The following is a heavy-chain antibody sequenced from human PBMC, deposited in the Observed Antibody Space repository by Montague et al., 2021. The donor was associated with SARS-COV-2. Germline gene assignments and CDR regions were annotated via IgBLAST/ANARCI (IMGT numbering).Heavy chain of an antibody. CDR1: GFTFSSYW. CDR3: ARGGTKQQRMDYFDY. CDR2: IKQDGSEK. D-gene: IGHD6-25*01. Sequence: SLRLSCAASGFTFSSYWMSWVRQAPGKGLEWVANIKQDGSEKYYVDSVKGRFTISRDNAKNSLYLQMNSLRAEDTAIYYCARGGTKQQRMDYFDYWGQGTLVTVSS. J-gene: IGHJ4*02. V-gene: IGHV3-7*01.